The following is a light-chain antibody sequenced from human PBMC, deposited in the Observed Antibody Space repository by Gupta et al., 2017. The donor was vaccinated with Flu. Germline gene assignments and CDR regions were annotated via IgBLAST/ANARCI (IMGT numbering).Light chain of an antibody. Sequence: DIQMTQSLSPLSASVGYRVTITCRASQSISSYLNWYQQKSEKAPKLLIYAASSLQSGVPSRFSGSGSGTDFTLTISSLQPEDFATYYCQQSYSTSVSFGQGTKLEIK. V-gene: IGKV1-39*01. CDR3: QQSYSTSVS. CDR1: QSISSY. CDR2: AAS. J-gene: IGKJ2*03.